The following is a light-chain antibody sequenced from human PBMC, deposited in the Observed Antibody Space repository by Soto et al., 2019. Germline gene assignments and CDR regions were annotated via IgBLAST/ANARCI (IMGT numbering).Light chain of an antibody. V-gene: IGKV1-5*01. Sequence: DIQMTQSPSTLSASVGDRVTITCRASQSISSWLAWYQQKPGKAPKLLIYDASSLESGVPSRFSGSGSGTESTLTISSLQPDDFATYYCQQYNRYSPLTFGGGTKVDIK. CDR1: QSISSW. CDR3: QQYNRYSPLT. J-gene: IGKJ4*01. CDR2: DAS.